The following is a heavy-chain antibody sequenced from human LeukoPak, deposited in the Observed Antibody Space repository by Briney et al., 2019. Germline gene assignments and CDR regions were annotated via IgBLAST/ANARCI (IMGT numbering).Heavy chain of an antibody. J-gene: IGHJ5*02. Sequence: KPSETLSLTCTVSSASISSSPYFWAWIRQSPGQGLEWIGTISYSETTYYNPSLKSRVTVSVDTSKNQFSLKLSSVTAADTAVYYCARDLVVTPNNWFDPWGQGTLVTVSS. CDR2: ISYSETT. D-gene: IGHD3-22*01. CDR1: SASISSSPYF. CDR3: ARDLVVTPNNWFDP. V-gene: IGHV4-39*07.